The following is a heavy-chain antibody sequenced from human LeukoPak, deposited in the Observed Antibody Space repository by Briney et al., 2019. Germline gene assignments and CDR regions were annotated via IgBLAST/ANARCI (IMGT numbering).Heavy chain of an antibody. Sequence: PSGTLSLTCAVSGGSISSSNWWSWVRQPPGQGLEWIGEIYHSGSTNYNPSLKSRVTISVDKSKNQFSLKLSSVTAADTAVYYCARDNDSRDPPHFDYWGQGTLVTVSS. V-gene: IGHV4-4*02. D-gene: IGHD3-16*01. CDR2: IYHSGST. J-gene: IGHJ4*02. CDR3: ARDNDSRDPPHFDY. CDR1: GGSISSSNW.